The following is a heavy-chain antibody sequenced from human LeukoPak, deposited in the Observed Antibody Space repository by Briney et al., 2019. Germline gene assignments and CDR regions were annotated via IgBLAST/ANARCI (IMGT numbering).Heavy chain of an antibody. D-gene: IGHD1-1*01. CDR3: ARSWNDGRFDY. CDR2: IYLSGST. Sequence: SGTLSLTCAVSGGSISNSNWWSWVRQPPGKGLEWIGEIYLSGSTNYNPSLKSRVSISVDKSKNQFSLKLSSVTAADTAMYYCARSWNDGRFDYWGQGTLVTVSS. J-gene: IGHJ4*02. CDR1: GGSISNSNW. V-gene: IGHV4-4*02.